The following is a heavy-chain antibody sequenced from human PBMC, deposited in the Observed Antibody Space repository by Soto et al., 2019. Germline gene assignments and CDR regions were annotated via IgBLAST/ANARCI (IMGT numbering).Heavy chain of an antibody. Sequence: ASVKVSCKASGYSFTSLDINWVRQTTGQGLEWMGWMQPSSGRTGYAQKFQGRVTMARDTSINTAYMELSSLTSDDTAFYYCARGVTAGVDYWGQGTLVTVYS. CDR2: MQPSSGRT. D-gene: IGHD1-26*01. J-gene: IGHJ4*02. V-gene: IGHV1-8*01. CDR1: GYSFTSLD. CDR3: ARGVTAGVDY.